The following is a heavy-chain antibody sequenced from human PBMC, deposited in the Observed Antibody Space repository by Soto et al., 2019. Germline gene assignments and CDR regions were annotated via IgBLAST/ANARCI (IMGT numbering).Heavy chain of an antibody. CDR2: IYHTETT. V-gene: IGHV4-4*02. Sequence: SETLSLTCAVSGDSVTSSFWWTWVRQPPGKGLEWIGEIYHTETTNYAPSLKSRVTISLDKSMNHFCLRCNSVTPAATAVYYCSRYDFGTFDNWGQGIRVTVSS. CDR1: GDSVTSSFW. D-gene: IGHD4-17*01. CDR3: SRYDFGTFDN. J-gene: IGHJ4*02.